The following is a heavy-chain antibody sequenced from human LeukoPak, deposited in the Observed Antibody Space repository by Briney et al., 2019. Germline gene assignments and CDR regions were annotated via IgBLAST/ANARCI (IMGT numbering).Heavy chain of an antibody. Sequence: GGSLRLSCAASGFTFSSYAMHWVRQAPGKGLEWVAVISYDGSNKYYADSVKGRFTISRDNSKNTLYLQMNSLRAEDTAVYYCARDAFDIWGQGTMITVSS. J-gene: IGHJ3*02. CDR2: ISYDGSNK. CDR1: GFTFSSYA. V-gene: IGHV3-30-3*01. CDR3: ARDAFDI.